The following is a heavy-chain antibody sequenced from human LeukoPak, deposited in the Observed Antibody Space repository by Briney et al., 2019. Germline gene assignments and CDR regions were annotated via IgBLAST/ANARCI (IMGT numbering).Heavy chain of an antibody. D-gene: IGHD5-24*01. CDR3: AREMATSYELGY. CDR1: GYTFTGYY. V-gene: IGHV1-2*06. CDR2: INPNTGGS. J-gene: IGHJ4*02. Sequence: ASVKVSCKASGYTFTGYYVHWVRQAPGQGLEWMGRINPNTGGSNYAQKFQGRVTMTRDTSISTVYMELSRLTSDDTAVYYCAREMATSYELGYWGQGILVTVSS.